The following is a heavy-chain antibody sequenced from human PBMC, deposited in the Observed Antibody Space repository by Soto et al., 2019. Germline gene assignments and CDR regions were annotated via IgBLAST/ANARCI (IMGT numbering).Heavy chain of an antibody. V-gene: IGHV3-23*01. CDR3: AKIGDSSGYDFFDY. CDR1: GFTFSSHG. Sequence: EVPLLESGGGLVQPGGSLRLSCAVSGFTFSSHGKSWVRQAPGKGLEWVSSISGSGDRTYYADSVKGRFTISRDNNKNTVYLQMNSLRVEDTAVYYCAKIGDSSGYDFFDYWGQGTLVTVSS. D-gene: IGHD3-22*01. J-gene: IGHJ4*02. CDR2: ISGSGDRT.